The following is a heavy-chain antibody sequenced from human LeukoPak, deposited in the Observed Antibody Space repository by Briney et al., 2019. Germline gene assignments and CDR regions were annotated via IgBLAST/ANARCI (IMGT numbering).Heavy chain of an antibody. CDR2: ISSSSSYT. D-gene: IGHD5-24*01. CDR3: ARSRWLQLIPYFDY. V-gene: IGHV3-11*06. CDR1: GFTFSDYY. Sequence: GGSLRLSCAASGFTFSDYYMSWIRQAPGKGLEWVSYISSSSSYTNYADSVKGRFTISRDNAKNSLYLQMNSLRAEDTAVYYCARSRWLQLIPYFDYWGQGTLVTASS. J-gene: IGHJ4*02.